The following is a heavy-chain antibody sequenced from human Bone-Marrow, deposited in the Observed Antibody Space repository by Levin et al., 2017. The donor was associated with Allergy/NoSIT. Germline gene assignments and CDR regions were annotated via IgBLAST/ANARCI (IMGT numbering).Heavy chain of an antibody. V-gene: IGHV4-59*01. CDR3: ARAVARGGRCGHYYYVMDV. CDR1: GGSMSSDY. CDR2: IYYSGST. Sequence: SETLSLTCTVSGGSMSSDYWSWIRQSPGKGLEWIGYIYYSGSTLHNPSLKSRITLSVDTSKNQFSLKLRSVTAADTAVSYCARAVARGGRCGHYYYVMDVWGQGTTVTVS. D-gene: IGHD2-21*01. J-gene: IGHJ6*02.